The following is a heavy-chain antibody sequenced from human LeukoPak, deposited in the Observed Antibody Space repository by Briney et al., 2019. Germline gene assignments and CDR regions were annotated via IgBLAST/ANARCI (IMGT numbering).Heavy chain of an antibody. D-gene: IGHD3-22*01. CDR1: GGSFSGYY. V-gene: IGHV4-34*01. CDR3: ARASNNYYDSSGYYYYFDY. CDR2: INHSGST. J-gene: IGHJ4*02. Sequence: PSETLSLTCAVYGGSFSGYYWSWIRQPPGKGLEWIGEINHSGSTNYNPSLKSRVTISVDTSKNQFSLKLSSVTAADTAVYYCARASNNYYDSSGYYYYFDYWGQGTLVTVSS.